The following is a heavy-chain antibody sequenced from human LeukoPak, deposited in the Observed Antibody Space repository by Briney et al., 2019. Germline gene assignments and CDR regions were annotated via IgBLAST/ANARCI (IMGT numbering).Heavy chain of an antibody. J-gene: IGHJ4*02. CDR2: TYYRSKWYN. CDR1: GDSFSSNSAA. CDR3: ARGNSISPPRH. D-gene: IGHD3-3*02. Sequence: SQTLSLTCAVSGDSFSSNSAAWNWLRQSPSRGLEGLGRTYYRSKWYNDYAVSVKSRITINPDTSKNQFSLQLNSVTPEDTAVYYCARGNSISPPRHWGQGTLVTVSS. V-gene: IGHV6-1*01.